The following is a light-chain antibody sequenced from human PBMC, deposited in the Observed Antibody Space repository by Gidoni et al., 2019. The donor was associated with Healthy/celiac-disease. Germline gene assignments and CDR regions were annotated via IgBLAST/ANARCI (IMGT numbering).Light chain of an antibody. V-gene: IGKV3-20*01. Sequence: EPVLTQSPATPSLSPGERATLSCTASQSVSSSYLACYQQKHGQAPRLLIYAASSRAPGVPDRFIGSGSGTAFSPPISRLEPEDFAVYYCQQYGSSPPHTFGQGTKLEIK. CDR2: AAS. CDR1: QSVSSSY. J-gene: IGKJ2*01. CDR3: QQYGSSPPHT.